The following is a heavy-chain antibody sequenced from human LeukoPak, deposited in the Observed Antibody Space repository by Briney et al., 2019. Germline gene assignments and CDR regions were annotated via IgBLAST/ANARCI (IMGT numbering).Heavy chain of an antibody. CDR2: IGTAGDT. CDR1: GFTFSSYD. Sequence: GGSLRLSCAASGFTFSSYDMHWVRHATGKGLEWASAIGTAGDTYYPGSVKGRFTISRENAKNSLYLQMNSLRAGDTAVYYCARGSGDFWSGYYSFDYWGQGTLVTVSS. D-gene: IGHD3-3*01. J-gene: IGHJ4*02. V-gene: IGHV3-13*01. CDR3: ARGSGDFWSGYYSFDY.